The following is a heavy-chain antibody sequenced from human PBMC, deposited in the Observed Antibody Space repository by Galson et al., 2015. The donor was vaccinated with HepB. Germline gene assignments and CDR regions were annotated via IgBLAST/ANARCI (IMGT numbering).Heavy chain of an antibody. CDR1: GGSISSYY. CDR2: IYYSGST. J-gene: IGHJ3*02. Sequence: ETLSLTCTVSGGSISSYYWSWIRQPPGKGLEWIGYIYYSGSTNYNPSLKSRVTISVDTSKNQFSLKLSSVTAADTAVYYCARDTHYYDSSGYFNDAFDIWGQGTMVTVSS. CDR3: ARDTHYYDSSGYFNDAFDI. V-gene: IGHV4-59*08. D-gene: IGHD3-22*01.